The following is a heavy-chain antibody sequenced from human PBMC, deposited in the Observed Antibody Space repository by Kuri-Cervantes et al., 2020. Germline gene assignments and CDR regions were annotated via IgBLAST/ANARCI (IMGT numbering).Heavy chain of an antibody. V-gene: IGHV1-69*13. Sequence: SVKVSCKASGGTFSSYAISWVRQAPGQGLEWMGGIIPIFGTANYAQKFQGRVTITADESTSTAYMELRSLRSDDTAVYYCARGGVVGPYYYYYYMDVWGKGTTVTVSS. J-gene: IGHJ6*03. CDR2: IIPIFGTA. CDR3: ARGGVVGPYYYYYYMDV. CDR1: GGTFSSYA. D-gene: IGHD3-3*01.